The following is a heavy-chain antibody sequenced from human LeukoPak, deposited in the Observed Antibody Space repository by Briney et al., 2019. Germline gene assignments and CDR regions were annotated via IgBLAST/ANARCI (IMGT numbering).Heavy chain of an antibody. D-gene: IGHD1-1*01. CDR1: GYTFTGYY. V-gene: IGHV1-2*02. Sequence: GASVKVSCKASGYTFTGYYMHWVRQAPGQGLEWMGWINPNSGGTNYAQKFQGRVTMTRDTSISTAYMELSRLRSDDTAVYYCARSAEYNQPYYYYYYMDVWGKGTTVTISS. CDR3: ARSAEYNQPYYYYYYMDV. CDR2: INPNSGGT. J-gene: IGHJ6*03.